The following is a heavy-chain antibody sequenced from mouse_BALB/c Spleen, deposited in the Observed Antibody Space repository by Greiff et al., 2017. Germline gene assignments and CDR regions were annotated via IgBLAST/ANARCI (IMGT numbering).Heavy chain of an antibody. CDR2: INPSNGGT. V-gene: IGHV1S81*02. CDR3: TRGKEPSYYRYDGPCCAY. CDR1: GYTFTSYY. Sequence: VQLQQPGAELVKPGASVKLSCKASGYTFTSYYMYWVKQRPGQGLEWIGGINPSNGGTNFNEKFKSKATLTVDKSSSTAYMQLSSLTSEDSAVYYCTRGKEPSYYRYDGPCCAYWGQGTLVTVSA. J-gene: IGHJ3*01. D-gene: IGHD2-14*01.